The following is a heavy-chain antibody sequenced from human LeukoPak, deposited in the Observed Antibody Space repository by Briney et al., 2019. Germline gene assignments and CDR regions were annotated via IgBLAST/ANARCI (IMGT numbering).Heavy chain of an antibody. CDR2: INHSGST. Sequence: SETLSLTCAVYGGSFSGYYWSWIRQPPGKGLEWIGEINHSGSTNYNPSLKSRVTISVDKSKNQFSLKLSSVTAADTAVYYRASPAYSSGWYPDPQTSKDAFDIWGQGTMVTVSS. D-gene: IGHD6-19*01. J-gene: IGHJ3*02. CDR3: ASPAYSSGWYPDPQTSKDAFDI. V-gene: IGHV4-34*01. CDR1: GGSFSGYY.